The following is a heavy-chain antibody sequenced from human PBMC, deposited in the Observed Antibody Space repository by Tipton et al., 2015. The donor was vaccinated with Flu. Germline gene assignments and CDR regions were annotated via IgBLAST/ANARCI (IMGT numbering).Heavy chain of an antibody. CDR3: AKDRGGTSGYYPAPFDY. J-gene: IGHJ4*02. CDR1: GFAFSSYA. V-gene: IGHV3-23*01. Sequence: SLRLSCAASGFAFSSYAMDWVRQAPGKGLEWVSAVSASGGNTYYAGSVKGRFTISRDNSKNTLYLQMNSLSAEDTAVYYCAKDRGGTSGYYPAPFDYWGQGTLIIVSS. D-gene: IGHD3-22*01. CDR2: VSASGGNT.